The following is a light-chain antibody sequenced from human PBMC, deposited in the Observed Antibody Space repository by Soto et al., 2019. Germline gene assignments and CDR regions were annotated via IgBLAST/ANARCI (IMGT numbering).Light chain of an antibody. CDR1: QSIHSS. Sequence: EVVMTQSQATLSASLGERVTLSCLASQSIHSSLAWYHQKPGKAPRLLIYHASTIASGVPARFTGSGSGTEFTLNISSLQSDDFGVYYCQHYSSLPRTFGPGTKVEIK. CDR3: QHYSSLPRT. J-gene: IGKJ3*01. CDR2: HAS. V-gene: IGKV3-15*01.